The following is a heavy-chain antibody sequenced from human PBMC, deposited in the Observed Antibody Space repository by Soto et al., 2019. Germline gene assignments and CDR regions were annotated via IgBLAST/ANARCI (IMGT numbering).Heavy chain of an antibody. J-gene: IGHJ4*02. V-gene: IGHV4-39*01. D-gene: IGHD3-10*01. CDR3: ARRRFDLYYYGSGSYFDY. Sequence: QLQLQESGPGLVKPSETLSLTCTVSGGSISSSSYYWGWIRQPPGKGLEWIGSIYYSGSTYYNPSLKSRVTISVDTSKNQFSLKLSSVTAADTAVYYCARRRFDLYYYGSGSYFDYWGQGTLVTVSS. CDR2: IYYSGST. CDR1: GGSISSSSYY.